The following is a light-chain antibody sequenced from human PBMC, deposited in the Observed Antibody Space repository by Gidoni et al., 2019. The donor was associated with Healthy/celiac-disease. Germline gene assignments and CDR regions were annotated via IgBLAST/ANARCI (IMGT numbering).Light chain of an antibody. CDR3: QLRD. CDR2: VAY. V-gene: IGKV3-20*01. Sequence: EVVLTQSPGTLSLYPGERATHSCRASQSVSSSDLASYQQKPGQSPRLLIYVAYIRATCIPDVFSGSWSVTDFPLTISRLEPEDFAVYYCQLRDFGPGTKVDIK. J-gene: IGKJ3*01. CDR1: QSVSSSD.